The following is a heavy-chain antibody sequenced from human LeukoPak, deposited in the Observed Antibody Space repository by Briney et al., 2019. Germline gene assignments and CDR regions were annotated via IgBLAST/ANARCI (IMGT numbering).Heavy chain of an antibody. CDR2: IYYSGST. D-gene: IGHD3-16*02. Sequence: KPSGTLSLTCTVSGGSISSYYWSWIRQPPGKGLEWIGYIYYSGSTNYNPSLKSRVTISVDTSKNQFSLKLSSVTAADTAVYYCARDRPDDYVWGSYHYSDYWGQGIPVTVSS. J-gene: IGHJ4*02. CDR3: ARDRPDDYVWGSYHYSDY. CDR1: GGSISSYY. V-gene: IGHV4-59*01.